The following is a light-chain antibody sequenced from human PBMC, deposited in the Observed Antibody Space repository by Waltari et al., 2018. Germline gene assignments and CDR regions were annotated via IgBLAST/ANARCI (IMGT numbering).Light chain of an antibody. CDR3: QSADTSIANVV. CDR2: KDK. V-gene: IGLV3-25*03. J-gene: IGLJ3*02. Sequence: RPGQAPLLLIFKDKERPSGIPERFSGSSSGTTVTLTITSVQAEDEADYFCQSADTSIANVVFGGGTKLTVL.